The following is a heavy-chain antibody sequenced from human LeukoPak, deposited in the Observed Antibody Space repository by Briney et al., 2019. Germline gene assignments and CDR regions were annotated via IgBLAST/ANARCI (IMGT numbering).Heavy chain of an antibody. V-gene: IGHV3-11*04. CDR2: ISSSGSTI. Sequence: PGGSLRLSCAASGFTYSDYYMSWIRQAPGKGLEWVSYISSSGSTIYYADSVKGRFTISRDNAKNSLYLQMNSLRVEDTAVYYCARARSVVPAALPDYYYYYMDVWGKGTTVTVSS. J-gene: IGHJ6*03. D-gene: IGHD2-2*01. CDR3: ARARSVVPAALPDYYYYYMDV. CDR1: GFTYSDYY.